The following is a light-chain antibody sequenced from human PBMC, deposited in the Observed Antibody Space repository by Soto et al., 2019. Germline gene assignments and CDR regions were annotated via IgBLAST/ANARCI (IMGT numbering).Light chain of an antibody. CDR1: QGISSY. CDR2: RAA. Sequence: DIQLTQSPSFLSASVGDRVTITCRASQGISSYLAWYQQKPGRAPKLLIYRAATLQTGVPSRFSGSGSGTEFSLTISSLQPEDFATYFCQQLNTYPPWTFGHGTKVEFK. J-gene: IGKJ1*01. CDR3: QQLNTYPPWT. V-gene: IGKV1-9*01.